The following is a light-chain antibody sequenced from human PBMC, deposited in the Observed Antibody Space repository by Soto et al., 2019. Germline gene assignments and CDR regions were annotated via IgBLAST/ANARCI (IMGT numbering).Light chain of an antibody. Sequence: QSVLTQPPSASGTPGQRGTISCSGSTSNIGSDTVNWYQQLPGTAPKLLIYRKTQRPSGVPDRFSGSKSGASASLAISGLQSEYEADYYCASWDDRLDVVVFGGGTPLPVL. CDR2: RKT. CDR1: TSNIGSDT. CDR3: ASWDDRLDVVV. J-gene: IGLJ2*01. V-gene: IGLV1-44*01.